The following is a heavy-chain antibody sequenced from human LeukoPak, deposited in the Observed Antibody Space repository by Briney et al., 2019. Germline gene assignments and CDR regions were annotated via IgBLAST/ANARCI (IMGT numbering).Heavy chain of an antibody. D-gene: IGHD2-2*01. J-gene: IGHJ6*03. CDR3: ARQVVPAARTYYYYYYYMDV. V-gene: IGHV4-39*01. Sequence: ASETLSLTCTVSGGSISSSSYYWGWIRQPPGKGLEWIGSTYYSGSTYYNPSLKSRVTISVDTSKNQFSLKLSSVTAADTAVYYCARQVVPAARTYYYYYYYMDVWGKGTTVTISS. CDR1: GGSISSSSYY. CDR2: TYYSGST.